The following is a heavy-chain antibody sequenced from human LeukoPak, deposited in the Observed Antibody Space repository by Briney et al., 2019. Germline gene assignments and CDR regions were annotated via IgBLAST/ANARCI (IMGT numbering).Heavy chain of an antibody. J-gene: IGHJ4*02. D-gene: IGHD1-26*01. Sequence: GGSLRLSCAASGFIFSTYSMSWVRQAPGKGLQWVSAISVSDETTYYADSVEGRFTISSDMSKNTVFLQMHSLRAEDTAIYYCAKYSANHHYFDYWGQGTQVTVSS. CDR3: AKYSANHHYFDY. CDR1: GFIFSTYS. V-gene: IGHV3-23*01. CDR2: ISVSDETT.